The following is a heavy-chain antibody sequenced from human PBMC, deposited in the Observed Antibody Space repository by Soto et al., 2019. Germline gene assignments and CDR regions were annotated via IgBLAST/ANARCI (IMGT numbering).Heavy chain of an antibody. V-gene: IGHV4-34*01. CDR3: ARTPRAVAGTAGMDV. Sequence: QVQLQQWGAGLLKSSETLSLTCAVYGGSLSDYYWSWIRQPPGKGLEWIGEINHSRSTNYNPSLKSRVPKTVDTPKNPFSLKVSSVTAADTAVYYCARTPRAVAGTAGMDVWGQGTTVTVSS. CDR1: GGSLSDYY. CDR2: INHSRST. J-gene: IGHJ6*02. D-gene: IGHD6-19*01.